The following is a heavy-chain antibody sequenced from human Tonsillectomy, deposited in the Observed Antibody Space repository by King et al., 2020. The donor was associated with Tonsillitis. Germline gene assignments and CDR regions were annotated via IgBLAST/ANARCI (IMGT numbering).Heavy chain of an antibody. V-gene: IGHV3-30*18. CDR2: ISYDGNNK. D-gene: IGHD2-21*02. J-gene: IGHJ4*02. Sequence: QLVQSGGGVVQPGRSLRLSCAASGFTFSSYGMHWVRQAPGKGLEWVAVISYDGNNKYYADSVKGRFTISRDNSKNTLYLQMNSLRAEDTAVYYCAKEWNIVVVTALPPFDDWGQGPLVTVSS. CDR1: GFTFSSYG. CDR3: AKEWNIVVVTALPPFDD.